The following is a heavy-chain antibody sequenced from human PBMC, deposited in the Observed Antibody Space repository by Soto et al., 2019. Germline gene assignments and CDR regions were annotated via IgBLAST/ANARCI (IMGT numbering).Heavy chain of an antibody. V-gene: IGHV3-23*01. Sequence: EVQLLESGGGLVQPGGSLRLSCAASGFTFSNYDMSWVRQAPGKGLEWVSAISGSGGSTYYTDSVKGRFTISRDNSKNTLYLQMSSLRAEDTAVYYCAKNRGYCSGGSCYFDYWGQGTLVTVSS. CDR2: ISGSGGST. CDR3: AKNRGYCSGGSCYFDY. CDR1: GFTFSNYD. D-gene: IGHD2-15*01. J-gene: IGHJ4*02.